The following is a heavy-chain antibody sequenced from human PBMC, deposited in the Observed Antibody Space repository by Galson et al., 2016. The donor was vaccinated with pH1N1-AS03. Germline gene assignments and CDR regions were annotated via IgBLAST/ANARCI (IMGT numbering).Heavy chain of an antibody. J-gene: IGHJ6*02. CDR2: INPNNGVT. Sequence: SVKVPCKASGYIFTGFYVHWVRQAPGQGLEWMGWINPNNGVTNYAQKFQAWVTMTGDTSISTDYLELYGLKSDDTAVYYCARDPRGPCSSATCATTYYFGMDVWGQGTTVIVSS. CDR1: GYIFTGFY. V-gene: IGHV1-2*04. D-gene: IGHD2/OR15-2a*01. CDR3: ARDPRGPCSSATCATTYYFGMDV.